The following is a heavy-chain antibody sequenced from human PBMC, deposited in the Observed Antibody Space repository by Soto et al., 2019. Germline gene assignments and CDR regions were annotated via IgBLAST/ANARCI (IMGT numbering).Heavy chain of an antibody. CDR2: IYYSGST. Sequence: KGLEWIGYIYYSGSTNYNPSLKSRVTISVDTSKNQFSLKLSSVTAADTAVYYCARTLYSSSWRHYYYYLHVWGTAIPV. CDR3: ARTLYSSSWRHYYYYLHV. D-gene: IGHD6-13*01. V-gene: IGHV4-59*08. J-gene: IGHJ6*03.